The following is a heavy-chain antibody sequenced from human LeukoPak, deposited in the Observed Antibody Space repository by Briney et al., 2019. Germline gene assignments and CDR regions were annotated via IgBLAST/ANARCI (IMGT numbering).Heavy chain of an antibody. D-gene: IGHD1-26*01. J-gene: IGHJ3*02. CDR2: IYSGGST. CDR1: GFTVSSNY. Sequence: PGGSLRLSCAASGFTVSSNYMSWVRQAPGKGLEWVSVIYSGGSTYYADSVKGRFTISRDNSKNTLYLQMNSLRAEDTAVYYCARDAYSGSYWGAFDIWGQGTMVTVSS. V-gene: IGHV3-53*01. CDR3: ARDAYSGSYWGAFDI.